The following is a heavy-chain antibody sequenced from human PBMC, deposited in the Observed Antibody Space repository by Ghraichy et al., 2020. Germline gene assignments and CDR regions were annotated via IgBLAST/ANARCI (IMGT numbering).Heavy chain of an antibody. J-gene: IGHJ3*02. CDR2: IYHAGNT. CDR3: ARTDIWFGEFRSFDI. V-gene: IGHV4-59*08. CDR1: NGSISPSY. D-gene: IGHD3-10*01. Sequence: SETLSLTCSVSNGSISPSYWSWIRQPPGKGLEWIGYIYHAGNTQYRPSLKRPVTISLDTSKNQVFLTLTSVTAADTAMYYCARTDIWFGEFRSFDIWGQGTMVTVAS.